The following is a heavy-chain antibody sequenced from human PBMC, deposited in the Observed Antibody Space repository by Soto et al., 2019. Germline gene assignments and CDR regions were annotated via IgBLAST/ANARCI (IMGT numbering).Heavy chain of an antibody. CDR3: ARGDYIFNYFEY. CDR1: GDSISSGDYY. J-gene: IGHJ4*02. Sequence: QVQLQESGPGLVKPSQTLSLTCTVSGDSISSGDYYWSRIRQHPGKGLEWIGYIYYTGRAYYNPFLRSRVSISMETSKTMFSLNLNSVTAADTAVYYCARGDYIFNYFEYWGQGTLVTVSS. D-gene: IGHD4-4*01. CDR2: IYYTGRA. V-gene: IGHV4-31*03.